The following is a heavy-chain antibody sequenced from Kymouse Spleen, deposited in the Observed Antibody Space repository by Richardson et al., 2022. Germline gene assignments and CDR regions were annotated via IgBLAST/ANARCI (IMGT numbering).Heavy chain of an antibody. CDR3: ARVGAVAPYYYYYYGMDV. CDR1: GDSVSSNSAA. J-gene: IGHJ6*02. D-gene: IGHD6-19*01. CDR2: TYYRSKWYN. Sequence: QVQLQQSGPGLVKPSQTLSLTCAISGDSVSSNSAAWNWIRQSPSRGLEWLGRTYYRSKWYNDYAVSVKSRITINPDTSKNQFSLQLNSVTPEDTAVYYCARVGAVAPYYYYYYGMDVWGQGTTVTVSS. V-gene: IGHV6-1*01.